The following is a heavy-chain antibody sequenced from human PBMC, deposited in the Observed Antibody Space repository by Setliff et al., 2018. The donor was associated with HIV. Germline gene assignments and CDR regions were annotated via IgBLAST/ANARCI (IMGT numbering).Heavy chain of an antibody. CDR1: GFTFDDYD. CDR3: ARVMVRGVEYYVDV. D-gene: IGHD3-10*01. Sequence: GGSLRLSCAASGFTFDDYDMSRVRQGQGKGLEWVSGINWNGGSTDYADSVKGRFIISRDNAKNSLYLQMNSLRGEDTALYYCARVMVRGVEYYVDVWGKGTTVTVSS. CDR2: INWNGGST. J-gene: IGHJ6*04. V-gene: IGHV3-20*04.